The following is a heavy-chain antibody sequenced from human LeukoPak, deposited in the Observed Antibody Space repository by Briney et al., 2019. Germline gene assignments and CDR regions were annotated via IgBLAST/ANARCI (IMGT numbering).Heavy chain of an antibody. CDR1: AFTFSNYS. CDR2: IPYDGPNK. Sequence: GGSLRLSCAAYAFTFSNYSMHWVRQAPGKGLEWVAAIPYDGPNKTYADSVKGRFTISRDNSKNTLYLQMNSLRAEDTAVYYCARGLRIAVAGNIDYWGQGTLVTVSS. V-gene: IGHV3-30*04. J-gene: IGHJ4*02. D-gene: IGHD6-19*01. CDR3: ARGLRIAVAGNIDY.